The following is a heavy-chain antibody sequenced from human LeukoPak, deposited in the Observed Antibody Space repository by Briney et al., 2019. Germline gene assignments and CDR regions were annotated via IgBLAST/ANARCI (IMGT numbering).Heavy chain of an antibody. D-gene: IGHD4-17*01. CDR1: GYTFTNYG. CDR2: ISIYNGNT. V-gene: IGHV1-18*01. CDR3: ARERMTTVTTDYYYYMDV. J-gene: IGHJ6*03. Sequence: ASVKVSCKASGYTFTNYGISWVRQAPGQGLEWMGWISIYNGNTDYAQKSQGRVTMTRDTSISTAYMELSRLRSDDTAVYYCARERMTTVTTDYYYYMDVWGKGTTVTVSS.